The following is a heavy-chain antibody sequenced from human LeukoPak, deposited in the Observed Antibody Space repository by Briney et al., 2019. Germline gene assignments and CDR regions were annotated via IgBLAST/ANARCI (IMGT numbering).Heavy chain of an antibody. D-gene: IGHD3-10*01. CDR1: RFTFSTYS. CDR3: ARLLVRGNTEDY. CDR2: ISTSSSYI. Sequence: GGSLRLSCAASRFTFSTYSMNWVRQAPGKGLEWVSFISTSSSYIYYADSVKGRFTISRDNARNSLYLQMNSLRAEDTAVYYCARLLVRGNTEDYWGQGTLVTVSS. V-gene: IGHV3-21*01. J-gene: IGHJ4*02.